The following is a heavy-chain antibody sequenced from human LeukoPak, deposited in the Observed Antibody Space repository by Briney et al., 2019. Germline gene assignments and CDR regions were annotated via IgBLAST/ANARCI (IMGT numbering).Heavy chain of an antibody. D-gene: IGHD1-26*01. CDR3: ARDPYNGNYGDSYYYYMDV. CDR1: GFTFSSYW. V-gene: IGHV3-74*01. J-gene: IGHJ6*03. Sequence: GGSLRLSCAASGFTFSSYWMHWVRQAPGKGLVWVSRINSDRSSTSYADSVKGRFTISRDNAKNTLYLQMNSLRAEDTAIYYCARDPYNGNYGDSYYYYMDVWGKGTTVTISS. CDR2: INSDRSST.